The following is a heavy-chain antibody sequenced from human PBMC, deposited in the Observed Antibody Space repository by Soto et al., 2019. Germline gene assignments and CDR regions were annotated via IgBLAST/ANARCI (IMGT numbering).Heavy chain of an antibody. V-gene: IGHV3-33*01. CDR2: IWYDGSNK. J-gene: IGHJ6*02. CDR1: GFTFSSYG. CDR3: ARDHPRSGMAV. Sequence: GGSLRLSCAASGFTFSSYGMHWVRQAPGKGLEWVAVIWYDGSNKYYADSVKGRFTISRDNSKNTLYLQMNSLRAEDTAVYYCARDHPRSGMAVWGQGTTVTVSS.